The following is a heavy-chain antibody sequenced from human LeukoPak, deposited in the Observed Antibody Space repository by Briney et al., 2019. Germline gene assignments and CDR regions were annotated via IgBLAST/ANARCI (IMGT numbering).Heavy chain of an antibody. J-gene: IGHJ3*02. CDR3: AKDNYDSSGFLPDAFDI. CDR1: GFTFSSYG. D-gene: IGHD3-22*01. CDR2: ISYDGSNK. V-gene: IGHV3-30*18. Sequence: GRSLRLPCAASGFTFSSYGMHWVRQAPGKGLEWVAVISYDGSNKYYADSVKGRFTISRDNSKNTLYLQMNSLRAEDTAVYYCAKDNYDSSGFLPDAFDIWGQGTMVTVSS.